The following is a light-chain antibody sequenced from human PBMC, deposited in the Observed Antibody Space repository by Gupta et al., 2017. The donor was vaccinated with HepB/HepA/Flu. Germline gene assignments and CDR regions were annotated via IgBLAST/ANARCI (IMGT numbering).Light chain of an antibody. Sequence: DIVMTQSPDSLAVSLGERATGTRKSRQIVSYSSTNKNYLDWYQQKPGQPPKLLIYWASTRESGVPDRFSGSGSGTDFTLTVSILQAEDVEVYYCHQYYSAPWTFGQGTKVEIK. V-gene: IGKV4-1*01. CDR1: QIVSYSSTNKNY. CDR3: HQYYSAPWT. CDR2: WAS. J-gene: IGKJ1*01.